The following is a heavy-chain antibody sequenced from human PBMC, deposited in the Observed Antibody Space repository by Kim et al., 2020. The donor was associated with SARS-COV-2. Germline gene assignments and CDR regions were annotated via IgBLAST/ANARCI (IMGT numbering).Heavy chain of an antibody. D-gene: IGHD2-2*01. CDR2: INPRGGST. Sequence: ASVKVSCKASGYTFTNYYMHWVRQAPGEGLEWMGIINPRGGSTSYAQKFQGRVTMTRDTSTSTVYMELSSLRSEDTAVYYCAREDCSSTSCYFVGDYYYGMDVWGQGTTVTVSS. J-gene: IGHJ6*02. CDR1: GYTFTNYY. CDR3: AREDCSSTSCYFVGDYYYGMDV. V-gene: IGHV1-46*01.